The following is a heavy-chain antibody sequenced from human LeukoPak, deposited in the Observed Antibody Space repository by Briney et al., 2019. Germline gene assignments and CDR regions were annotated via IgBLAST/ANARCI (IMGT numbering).Heavy chain of an antibody. V-gene: IGHV1-2*02. CDR1: GYTFTCYY. Sequence: ASVKVSCKASGYTFTCYYMHWVRQAPGQGLEWMGGINPNSGDTNYAEKFQGRVTITRDNSINTAYMELSRLRSDDTAVYYCARALHLGYWGQGTLVTVSS. CDR2: INPNSGDT. CDR3: ARALHLGY. D-gene: IGHD3-16*01. J-gene: IGHJ4*02.